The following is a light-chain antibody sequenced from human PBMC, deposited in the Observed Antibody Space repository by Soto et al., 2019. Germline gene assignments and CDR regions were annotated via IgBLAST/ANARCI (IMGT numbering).Light chain of an antibody. CDR2: DVS. J-gene: IGKJ4*01. Sequence: DIQMTQSPSTLSASVGDRVTITCRASQSISSWLAWYQQKPGKAPNLLIYDVSRLESGVSSRFSGSGSGTEFTLTISSLQPDDFATYSCQQYSSIPLTFGGGTKVDIK. CDR1: QSISSW. CDR3: QQYSSIPLT. V-gene: IGKV1-5*01.